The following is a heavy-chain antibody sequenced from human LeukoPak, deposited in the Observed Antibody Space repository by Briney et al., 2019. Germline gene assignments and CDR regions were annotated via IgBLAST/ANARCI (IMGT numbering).Heavy chain of an antibody. CDR1: GFSLSTGGVG. D-gene: IGHD3-16*01. J-gene: IGHJ5*02. V-gene: IGHV2-5*01. CDR3: AHRRPGGNWFDP. Sequence: ESGPTLVKPTQTLTLTCTFSGFSLSTGGVGVGWIRQPPGKALEWLVVIYWNDDERYSPSLKSRLTVTKDTSKNQVVLTMTNMDPVDTATYYCAHRRPGGNWFDPWGQGILVTVSS. CDR2: IYWNDDE.